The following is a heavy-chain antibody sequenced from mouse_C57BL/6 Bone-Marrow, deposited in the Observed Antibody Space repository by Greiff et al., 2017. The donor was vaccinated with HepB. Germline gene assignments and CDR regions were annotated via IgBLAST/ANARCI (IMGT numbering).Heavy chain of an antibody. CDR1: GFNIKDDY. CDR2: IDPENGDT. J-gene: IGHJ3*01. Sequence: EVQLQQSGAELVRPGASVKLSCTASGFNIKDDYMHWVKQRPEQGLEWIGWIDPENGDTEYASKFQGKATIAADTSSNTAYLQLSSLTSEDTAVYYCTTDYGSGWFAYWGQGTLVTVSA. CDR3: TTDYGSGWFAY. D-gene: IGHD1-1*01. V-gene: IGHV14-4*01.